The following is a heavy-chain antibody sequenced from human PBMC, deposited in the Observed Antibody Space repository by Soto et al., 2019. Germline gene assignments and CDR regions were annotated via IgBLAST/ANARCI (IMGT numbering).Heavy chain of an antibody. Sequence: SVKVSCKASGGNPSNSAISWVRQAPDQGLEWMGGIIPVFGIVSYAQNFQGRVTITADESTSTAYMELSSLRSEDTAVYFCAGGRITVAGSSAYYGMDVWGQGTTVTVSS. CDR2: IIPVFGIV. D-gene: IGHD6-19*01. J-gene: IGHJ6*02. CDR1: GGNPSNSA. V-gene: IGHV1-69*13. CDR3: AGGRITVAGSSAYYGMDV.